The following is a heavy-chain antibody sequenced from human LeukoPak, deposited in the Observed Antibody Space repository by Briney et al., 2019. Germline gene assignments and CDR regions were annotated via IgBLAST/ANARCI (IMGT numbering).Heavy chain of an antibody. D-gene: IGHD3-22*01. CDR1: GFTFDDYA. Sequence: GGSLRLSCAASGFTFDDYAMHWVRQAPGKGLEWISLIGGDGGSTYYADSVKGRFTISRDNSKNSLFLQMKSLRTDDTALYYCVKEPHYYDRSGYFWGQGTLVTVSS. CDR2: IGGDGGST. CDR3: VKEPHYYDRSGYF. J-gene: IGHJ4*02. V-gene: IGHV3-43*02.